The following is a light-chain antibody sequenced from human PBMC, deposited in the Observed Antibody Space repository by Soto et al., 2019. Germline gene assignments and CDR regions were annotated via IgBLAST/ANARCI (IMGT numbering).Light chain of an antibody. CDR3: AAWGDSLSGYWV. CDR1: NSNIGSKY. Sequence: QSLLTQPPSVSGTPGQRVTISCSGSNSNIGSKYVYWYQQLPGTAPKLLIYRNNERPSGVPDRFSGSKSGTSASLAISGLRSEDEADYYCAAWGDSLSGYWVFGGGTKLTVL. J-gene: IGLJ3*02. CDR2: RNN. V-gene: IGLV1-47*01.